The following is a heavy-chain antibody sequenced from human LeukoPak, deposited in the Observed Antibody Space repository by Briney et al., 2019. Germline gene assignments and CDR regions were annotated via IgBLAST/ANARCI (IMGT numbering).Heavy chain of an antibody. Sequence: GGSLRLSCAASGFTFSSYWMSWVRQAPGKGLEWVANIKQDGSEKYYVDSVKGRFTISRDNAKNSLYLQMNSLRAEDTAVYYCARNLGGSIAAAGTGYWGQGTLVTVSS. CDR1: GFTFSSYW. D-gene: IGHD6-13*01. CDR3: ARNLGGSIAAAGTGY. CDR2: IKQDGSEK. V-gene: IGHV3-7*01. J-gene: IGHJ4*02.